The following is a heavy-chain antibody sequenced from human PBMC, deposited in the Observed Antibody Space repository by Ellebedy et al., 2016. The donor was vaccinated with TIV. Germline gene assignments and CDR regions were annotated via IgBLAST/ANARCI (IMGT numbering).Heavy chain of an antibody. Sequence: GESLKISCSVSGLTFSDHYVNWVRQSPGKGLEWVSSIRSTGSDKYYAESVKGRFTIYRDNAQNTLFLQMNSLRGEDTAVYYCARGWYNPDSWGQGTLVIVSS. CDR2: IRSTGSDK. J-gene: IGHJ4*02. CDR1: GLTFSDHY. V-gene: IGHV3-69-1*01. D-gene: IGHD1-14*01. CDR3: ARGWYNPDS.